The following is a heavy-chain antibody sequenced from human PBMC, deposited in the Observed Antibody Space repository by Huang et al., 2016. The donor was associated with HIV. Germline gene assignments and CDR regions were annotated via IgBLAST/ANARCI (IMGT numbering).Heavy chain of an antibody. V-gene: IGHV1-3*01. J-gene: IGHJ5*02. Sequence: QVQLVQSGAEVEKPGASVNLSCKASGFNFLPYALHWVRQAPGQRLEWMGWIKGEGLTKYSQKLQGRVTMTRDRSASTVYVDFKSLTYEDTAVYYCARDKEAGTPFFDPWGQGTLVTVSS. CDR1: GFNFLPYA. D-gene: IGHD6-19*01. CDR3: ARDKEAGTPFFDP. CDR2: IKGEGLT.